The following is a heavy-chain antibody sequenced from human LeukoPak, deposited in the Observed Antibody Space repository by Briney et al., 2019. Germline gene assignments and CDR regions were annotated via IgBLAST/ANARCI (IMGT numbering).Heavy chain of an antibody. CDR2: ISSSSSYI. V-gene: IGHV3-21*01. Sequence: PGGSLRLSCAASGFTFSSYSMNWVRQAPGKGLEWVSSISSSSSYIYYADSVKGRFTISRDNAKNSLYLQMNSLRAEDTAVYYCARAADQHPNSAPFDYWGQGTLVTVSS. D-gene: IGHD4-23*01. CDR3: ARAADQHPNSAPFDY. CDR1: GFTFSSYS. J-gene: IGHJ4*02.